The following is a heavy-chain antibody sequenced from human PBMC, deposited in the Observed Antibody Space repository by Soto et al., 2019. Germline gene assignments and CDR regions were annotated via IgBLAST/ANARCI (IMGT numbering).Heavy chain of an antibody. CDR3: ARISGGSPYYYAMDV. D-gene: IGHD3-10*01. J-gene: IGHJ6*02. V-gene: IGHV2-26*01. CDR2: IFSSDEK. Sequence: QVTLKESGPVLVKPTETLTLTCTVSGFSLTNNKMGVSWIRQPPGEALEWLANIFSSDEKSYSTSLKSRVTISQDTSKIQVVLKVTNMDPVDTATYYCARISGGSPYYYAMDVWGQGTTVTVSS. CDR1: GFSLTNNKMG.